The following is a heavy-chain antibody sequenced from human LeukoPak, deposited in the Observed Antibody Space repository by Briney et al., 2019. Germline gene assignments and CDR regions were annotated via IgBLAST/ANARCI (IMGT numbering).Heavy chain of an antibody. Sequence: SETLSLTCTVSGYSISSGYYWGWIRQPPGKGLEWIGSIYYSGSTYYNPSLKSRVTISVDTSKNQFSLKLNSVTAADTAVYYCARDRAAAAGPGDYWGQGTLVTVSS. CDR2: IYYSGST. J-gene: IGHJ4*02. CDR3: ARDRAAAAGPGDY. V-gene: IGHV4-38-2*02. CDR1: GYSISSGYY. D-gene: IGHD6-13*01.